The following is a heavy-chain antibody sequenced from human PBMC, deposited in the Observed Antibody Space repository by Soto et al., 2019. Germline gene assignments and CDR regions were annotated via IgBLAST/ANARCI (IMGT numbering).Heavy chain of an antibody. V-gene: IGHV1-69*02. D-gene: IGHD3-3*01. Sequence: ASVKVSCKASGGTFSSYTISWVRQAPGQGLEWMGRIIPILGIANYAQKFQGRVTITADKSTSTAYMELSSLRSEDTAVYYCARGDGTIFGVANASGLLLPGYYYYMDVWGKGTTVTVSS. CDR2: IIPILGIA. CDR3: ARGDGTIFGVANASGLLLPGYYYYMDV. CDR1: GGTFSSYT. J-gene: IGHJ6*03.